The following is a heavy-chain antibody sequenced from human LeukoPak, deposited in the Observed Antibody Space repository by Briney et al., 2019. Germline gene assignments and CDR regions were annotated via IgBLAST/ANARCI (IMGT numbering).Heavy chain of an antibody. CDR1: GFTVSSNY. V-gene: IGHV3-53*01. J-gene: IGHJ3*02. CDR3: ARDLREHGIFDI. Sequence: GGSLRLSCAASGFTVSSNYMSWVRQAAGKGLEWVSEIYSDGRTYYAASVKGRLSISRDNSKNTVYLQMNSLRAEDTAVYYCARDLREHGIFDIWGQGTMVTVSS. CDR2: IYSDGRT. D-gene: IGHD2-21*01.